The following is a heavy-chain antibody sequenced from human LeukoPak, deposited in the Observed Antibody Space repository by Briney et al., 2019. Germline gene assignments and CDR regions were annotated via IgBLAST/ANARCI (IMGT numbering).Heavy chain of an antibody. J-gene: IGHJ4*02. CDR1: GFTVSSNY. CDR2: IYSSGST. CDR3: ARVTVINYFGY. Sequence: PGGSLRLSCAASGFTVSSNYMNWVRQAPGKGLEWVSVIYSSGSTYYADSVKGRFTISRDNSKNTLYLQMNSLRAEDTAVYYCARVTVINYFGYWGQGTLVTVSS. V-gene: IGHV3-53*01. D-gene: IGHD4-11*01.